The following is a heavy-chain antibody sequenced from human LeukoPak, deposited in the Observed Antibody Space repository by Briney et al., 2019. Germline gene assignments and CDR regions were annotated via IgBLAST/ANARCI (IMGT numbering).Heavy chain of an antibody. CDR2: INAGNGNT. D-gene: IGHD6-13*01. V-gene: IGHV1-3*01. CDR1: GYTFTSYA. CDR3: ARDRGSGWYSYFDY. Sequence: GASVKVSCKASGYTFTSYAMHWVRQAPGQRLEWMGWINAGNGNTKYSQKFQGRVTITRDTSASTAYMELSSLRSEDTAVYYCARDRGSGWYSYFDYWGQGTLVTVSS. J-gene: IGHJ4*02.